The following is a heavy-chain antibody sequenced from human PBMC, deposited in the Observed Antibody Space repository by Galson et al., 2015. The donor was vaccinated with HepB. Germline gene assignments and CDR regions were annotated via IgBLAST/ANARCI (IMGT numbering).Heavy chain of an antibody. J-gene: IGHJ3*02. V-gene: IGHV3-15*01. CDR3: VREGTYYYDSSGYRGALDI. CDR1: GFSFSHTW. Sequence: SLRLSCAASGFSFSHTWMSWVRQAPGKGLEWVGLIKSKIEGGTTDYAAPVKGRFTISRDDSKNSLYLLMNSLKTEDTAVYYCVREGTYYYDSSGYRGALDIWGQGTVVTVSS. D-gene: IGHD3-22*01. CDR2: IKSKIEGGTT.